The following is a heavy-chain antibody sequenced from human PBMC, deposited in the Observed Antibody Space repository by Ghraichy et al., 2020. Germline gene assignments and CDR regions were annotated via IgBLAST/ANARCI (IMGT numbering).Heavy chain of an antibody. V-gene: IGHV3-48*02. Sequence: GGSLRLSCAASGFTFSSYSMNWVRQAPGKGLEWVSYISSSSSTIYYADSVKGRFTISRDNAKNSLYLQMNSLRDEDTAVYYCARDGEPRGGYGGNPARYWGQGTLVTVSS. CDR1: GFTFSSYS. J-gene: IGHJ4*02. D-gene: IGHD4-23*01. CDR3: ARDGEPRGGYGGNPARY. CDR2: ISSSSSTI.